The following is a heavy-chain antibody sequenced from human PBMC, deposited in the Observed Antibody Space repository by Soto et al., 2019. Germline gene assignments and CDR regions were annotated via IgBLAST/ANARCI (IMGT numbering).Heavy chain of an antibody. J-gene: IGHJ4*02. D-gene: IGHD2-2*01. CDR2: INAGNGNT. CDR3: ARSVVVPAAPDY. V-gene: IGHV1-3*01. CDR1: GYTFTSYA. Sequence: QVQLVQSGAEVKKPGASVKVSCKASGYTFTSYAMHWVRQAPGQRLEWMGWINAGNGNTKYSQKFQGRVTITRDASASTAYMERSSLRSEDTAVYYCARSVVVPAAPDYWGQGTLVTVSS.